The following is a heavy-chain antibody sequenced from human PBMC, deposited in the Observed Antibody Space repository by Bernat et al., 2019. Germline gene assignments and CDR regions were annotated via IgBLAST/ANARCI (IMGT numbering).Heavy chain of an antibody. D-gene: IGHD3-22*01. CDR1: GFTFSSYA. CDR2: ISSSGGST. V-gene: IGHV3-23*01. J-gene: IGHJ4*02. CDR3: AKYSDSSGYYYLVW. Sequence: EVQLLESGGGLVQPGGSLRLSCAASGFTFSSYAMSWVRQAPGKGLEWVSAISSSGGSTYYADSVKGRFTISRDNSKNTLYLQMNSLRVEDTAVYYCAKYSDSSGYYYLVWWGQGTLVTVSS.